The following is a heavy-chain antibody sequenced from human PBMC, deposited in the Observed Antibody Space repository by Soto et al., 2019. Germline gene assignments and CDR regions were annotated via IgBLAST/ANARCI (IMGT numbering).Heavy chain of an antibody. J-gene: IGHJ4*02. D-gene: IGHD6-19*01. Sequence: GGSLRLSCAASGFTFSSYAMHWVHQAPGKGLEYVSAISSNGGSTYYANSVKGRFTISRDNSKNTLYLQMGSLRAEDMAVYYCARDSSGWYDYWGQGTLVTVSS. CDR2: ISSNGGST. CDR1: GFTFSSYA. CDR3: ARDSSGWYDY. V-gene: IGHV3-64*01.